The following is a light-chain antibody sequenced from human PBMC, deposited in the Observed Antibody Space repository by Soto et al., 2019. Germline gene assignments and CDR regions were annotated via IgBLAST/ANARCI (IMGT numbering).Light chain of an antibody. Sequence: QSALTQPASVSGSPGQSITISCTGTSSDIGTYDYVSWYQQHPGKAPKLMIYEVSNRPSGVSNRFSGSKSGNTASLTISGLQSEDEADYYCAVWDDSLSGMVFGGGTKLTVL. CDR1: SSDIGTYDY. CDR3: AVWDDSLSGMV. V-gene: IGLV2-14*01. J-gene: IGLJ2*01. CDR2: EVS.